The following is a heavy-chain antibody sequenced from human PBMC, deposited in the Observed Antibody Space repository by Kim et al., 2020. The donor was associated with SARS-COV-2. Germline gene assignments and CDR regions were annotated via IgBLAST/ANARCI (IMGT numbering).Heavy chain of an antibody. D-gene: IGHD3-9*01. CDR3: AKDWDILTGYYNGYFDY. J-gene: IGHJ4*02. CDR1: GFTFSSYG. CDR2: ISYDGSNK. V-gene: IGHV3-30*18. Sequence: GGSLRLSCAASGFTFSSYGMHWVRQAPGKGLEWVAVISYDGSNKYYADSVKGRFTISRDNSKNTLYLQMNSLRAEDTAVYYCAKDWDILTGYYNGYFDYWGQGTLVTVSS.